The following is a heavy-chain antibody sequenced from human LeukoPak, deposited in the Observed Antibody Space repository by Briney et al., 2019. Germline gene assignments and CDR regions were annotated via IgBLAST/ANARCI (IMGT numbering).Heavy chain of an antibody. CDR2: IRYGGSNK. CDR1: GFTFSSYG. V-gene: IGHV3-30*02. D-gene: IGHD6-19*01. CDR3: ARGGSGWKESLYYYYYYMDV. J-gene: IGHJ6*03. Sequence: PGGSLRLSCAASGFTFSSYGMHWVRQAPGKGLEWVAFIRYGGSNKYYADSVKGRFTISRDNAKNSLYLQMNSLRAEDTAVYYCARGGSGWKESLYYYYYYMDVWGKGTTVTVSS.